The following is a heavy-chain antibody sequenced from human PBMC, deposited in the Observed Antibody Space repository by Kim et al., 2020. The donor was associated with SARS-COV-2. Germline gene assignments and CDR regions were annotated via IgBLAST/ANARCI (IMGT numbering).Heavy chain of an antibody. CDR1: GGSISSSSYY. CDR3: ARHIDSSGYLTYFDY. J-gene: IGHJ4*02. D-gene: IGHD3-22*01. Sequence: SETLSLTCTVSGGSISSSSYYWGWIRQPPGKGLEWIGSIYYSGSTYYNPSLKSRVTISVDTSKNQFSLKLSSVTAADTAVYYCARHIDSSGYLTYFDYWGQGTLVTVSS. V-gene: IGHV4-39*01. CDR2: IYYSGST.